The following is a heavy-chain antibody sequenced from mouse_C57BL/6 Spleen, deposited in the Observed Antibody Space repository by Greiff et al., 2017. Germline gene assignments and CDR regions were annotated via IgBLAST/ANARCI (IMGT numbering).Heavy chain of an antibody. J-gene: IGHJ4*01. CDR3: ARSGSYDGDPFYAMDD. Sequence: QVQLQQPGAELVKPGASVKLSCKASGYTFTSYWMHWVKQRPGQGLEWIGMIHPNSGSTNYNEKFKSKATLTVDKSSSTAYMQLSSLTSEDSAVYYCARSGSYDGDPFYAMDDWGQGTSVTVSS. V-gene: IGHV1-64*01. CDR1: GYTFTSYW. CDR2: IHPNSGST. D-gene: IGHD2-3*01.